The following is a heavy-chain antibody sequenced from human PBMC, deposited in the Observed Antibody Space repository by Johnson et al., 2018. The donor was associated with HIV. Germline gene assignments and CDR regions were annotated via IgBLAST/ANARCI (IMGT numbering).Heavy chain of an antibody. CDR3: ARVRRSGWYDNDAFDI. CDR1: GFTFGSYA. CDR2: ISYDGSNK. V-gene: IGHV3-30*04. Sequence: QVQLVESGGGVAQPGRSLRLSCAASGFTFGSYAFHCVRQAPGKGLEWVALISYDGSNKYYTDSVKGRFTISRANSKNTLYLHMNSLRADDTAVYYCARVRRSGWYDNDAFDIWGQGTMVTVSS. D-gene: IGHD6-19*01. J-gene: IGHJ3*02.